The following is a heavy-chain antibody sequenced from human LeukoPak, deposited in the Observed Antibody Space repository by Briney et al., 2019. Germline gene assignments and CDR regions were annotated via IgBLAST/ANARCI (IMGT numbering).Heavy chain of an antibody. CDR1: GYTFTGYY. V-gene: IGHV1-2*02. Sequence: ASVKVSCKASGYTFTGYYMHWVRQAPGQGLEWMGWINPNSGGTNYAQKFQGRVTMTRDTSISTAYMELSRLRSEDTAVYYCARGTMVRGVTPFCDGYWGQGTLVTVSS. D-gene: IGHD3-10*01. CDR2: INPNSGGT. CDR3: ARGTMVRGVTPFCDGY. J-gene: IGHJ4*02.